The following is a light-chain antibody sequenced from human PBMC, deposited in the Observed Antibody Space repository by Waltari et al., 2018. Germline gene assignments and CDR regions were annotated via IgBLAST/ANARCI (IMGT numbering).Light chain of an antibody. CDR2: QAS. CDR1: QRIGSW. J-gene: IGKJ4*01. CDR3: QQYNVYPLA. Sequence: IQMTQSPSTLSASVGDRVTITCRASQRIGSWLAWYQQRPGKAPTLLISQASNLVRGVPSRFSGSGSGTGFTLTINSLQPDDFATYYCQQYNVYPLAFGGGTKVEIK. V-gene: IGKV1-5*03.